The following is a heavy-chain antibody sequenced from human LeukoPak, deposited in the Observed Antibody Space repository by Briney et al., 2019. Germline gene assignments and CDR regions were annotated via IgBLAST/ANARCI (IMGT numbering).Heavy chain of an antibody. CDR1: GYTFTTYA. CDR2: INTNTGNP. V-gene: IGHV7-4-1*02. Sequence: ASVKVSCKASGYTFTTYAMNWVRQAPGQGLEWMGWINTNTGNPTYAEGFTGRFVFSLDTSVSTAYLQISSLKAEDTAVYYCAKEGQYSSSWYLGYWGQGTLVTVSS. D-gene: IGHD6-13*01. J-gene: IGHJ4*02. CDR3: AKEGQYSSSWYLGY.